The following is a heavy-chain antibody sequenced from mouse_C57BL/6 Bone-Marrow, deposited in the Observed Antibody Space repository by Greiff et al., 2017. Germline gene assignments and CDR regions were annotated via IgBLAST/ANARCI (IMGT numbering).Heavy chain of an antibody. D-gene: IGHD1-1*01. CDR2: IYPGDGDT. V-gene: IGHV1-80*01. CDR1: GYAFSSYW. Sequence: VQLQQSGAELVKPGASVKISCKASGYAFSSYWMNWVKQRPGKGLEWIGQIYPGDGDTNYNGKFKGEATLTADTSSSTAYMQLSSLTSEDSAVYFGARKHYYYSSTSLYWDFDVWGTGTTVTVSS. J-gene: IGHJ1*03. CDR3: ARKHYYYSSTSLYWDFDV.